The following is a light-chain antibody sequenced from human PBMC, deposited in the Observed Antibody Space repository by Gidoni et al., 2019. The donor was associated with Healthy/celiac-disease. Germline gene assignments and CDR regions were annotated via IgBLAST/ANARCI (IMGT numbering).Light chain of an antibody. J-gene: IGKJ3*01. V-gene: IGKV1-33*01. CDR1: QDISNY. Sequence: DIQMTQSQSSLSASVGDKVTITCQASQDISNYLNWYQQKQGKAPKLLIYDASNLETGVPSRFSGSGSGTDFTFTISSLQPEDIATYYCQQYDNLPLTFGPGTKVDIK. CDR2: DAS. CDR3: QQYDNLPLT.